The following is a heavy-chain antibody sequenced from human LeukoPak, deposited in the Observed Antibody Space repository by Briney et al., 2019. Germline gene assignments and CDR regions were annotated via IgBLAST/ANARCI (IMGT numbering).Heavy chain of an antibody. CDR3: ARVNLPAAIRD. J-gene: IGHJ4*02. CDR1: GFTFSSYS. D-gene: IGHD2-2*01. V-gene: IGHV3-21*01. Sequence: AGGSLRLSCAASGFTFSSYSMNWVRQAPGKGLEWVSSISSSSSYIYYADSVKGRFTISRDNAKNSLYLQMNSLRAEDTAVYYCARVNLPAAIRDWGQGTLVTVSS. CDR2: ISSSSSYI.